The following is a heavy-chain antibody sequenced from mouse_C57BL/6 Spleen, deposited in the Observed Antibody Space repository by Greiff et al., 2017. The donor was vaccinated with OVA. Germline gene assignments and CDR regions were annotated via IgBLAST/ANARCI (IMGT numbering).Heavy chain of an antibody. CDR3: ARWGDHYY. J-gene: IGHJ3*01. CDR2: IYPGDGDT. D-gene: IGHD1-1*01. Sequence: VQLQQSGPELVKPGASVKISCKASGYAFSSSWMNWVKQRPGKGLEWIGRIYPGDGDTNYNGKFKGKATLTADKSSSTAYMQLSSLTSEDSAVYFCARWGDHYYWGQGTLVTVSA. CDR1: GYAFSSSW. V-gene: IGHV1-82*01.